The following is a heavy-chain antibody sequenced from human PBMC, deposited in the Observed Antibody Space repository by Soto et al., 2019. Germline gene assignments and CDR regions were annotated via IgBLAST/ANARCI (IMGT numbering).Heavy chain of an antibody. V-gene: IGHV3-33*01. CDR1: GFTFSSYG. CDR2: IWYDGSNK. J-gene: IGHJ3*02. D-gene: IGHD3-22*01. Sequence: QVQLVESGGGVVQPGRSLRLSCAASGFTFSSYGMHWVRQAPGKGLEWVAVIWYDGSNKYYADSVKGRFTISRDNSKNTLYLQMNSLRAEDTAVYYCASSSDDSSGYYAFDIWGLGTMVTVSS. CDR3: ASSSDDSSGYYAFDI.